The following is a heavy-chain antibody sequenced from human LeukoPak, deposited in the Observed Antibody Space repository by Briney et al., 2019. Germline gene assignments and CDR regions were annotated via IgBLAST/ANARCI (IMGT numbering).Heavy chain of an antibody. CDR1: SVSISVYY. V-gene: IGHV4-59*01. J-gene: IGHJ4*02. Sequence: ETLSLTCTVSSVSISVYYWSWIRQPPGKGLEWVGYISYSGSTNYKPSLKSRVTISVDTSKNQFSLKLSSVTAADTAIYYCARDGRAGSLFAYWGQGTLVTVSS. CDR3: ARDGRAGSLFAY. CDR2: ISYSGST. D-gene: IGHD6-19*01.